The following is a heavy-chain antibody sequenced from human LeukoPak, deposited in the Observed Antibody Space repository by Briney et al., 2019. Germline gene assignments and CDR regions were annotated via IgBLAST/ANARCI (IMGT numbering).Heavy chain of an antibody. CDR2: ISGSGGST. D-gene: IGHD3-22*01. J-gene: IGHJ4*02. CDR3: AKDQAPNYYDSSGLVPPYDY. Sequence: GGSLRLSCAASGFTFSSYAMSWVRQAPGKGLEWVSAISGSGGSTYYADSVKGRFTISRDNSKNTLYLQMNSLRAEDTAVYYCAKDQAPNYYDSSGLVPPYDYWGQGTLVIVSS. V-gene: IGHV3-23*01. CDR1: GFTFSSYA.